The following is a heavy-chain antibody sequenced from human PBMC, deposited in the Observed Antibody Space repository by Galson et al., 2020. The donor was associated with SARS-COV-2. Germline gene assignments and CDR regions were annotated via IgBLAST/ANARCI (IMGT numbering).Heavy chain of an antibody. V-gene: IGHV4-59*01. D-gene: IGHD6-19*01. Sequence: SETLSLTCAVFGGSMNNMYWSWIRQPPGKGLEWIGYIHFSGTTTYNPSLKSRVTISVDTSKNQFSLTLSSVNVADTAIYHCARGGWSLDSWGQGTTVTVSS. CDR1: GGSMNNMY. J-gene: IGHJ6*02. CDR2: IHFSGTT. CDR3: ARGGWSLDS.